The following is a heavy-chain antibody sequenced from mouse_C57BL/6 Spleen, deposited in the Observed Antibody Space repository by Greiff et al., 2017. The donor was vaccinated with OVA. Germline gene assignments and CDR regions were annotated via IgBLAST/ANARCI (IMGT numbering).Heavy chain of an antibody. V-gene: IGHV1-69*01. D-gene: IGHD4-1*01. CDR3: ARWGTGTYYFDY. CDR1: GYTFTSYW. Sequence: QVHVKQPGAELVMPGASVKLSCKASGYTFTSYWMHWVKQRPGQGLEWIGEIDPSDSYTNYNQKFKGKSTLTVDKSSSTAYMQLSSLTSEDSAVYYCARWGTGTYYFDYWGQGTTLTVSS. J-gene: IGHJ2*01. CDR2: IDPSDSYT.